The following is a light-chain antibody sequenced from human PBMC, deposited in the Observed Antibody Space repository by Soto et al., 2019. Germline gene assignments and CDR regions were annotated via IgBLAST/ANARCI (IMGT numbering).Light chain of an antibody. V-gene: IGLV2-14*01. J-gene: IGLJ1*01. CDR1: SSDVGAYKY. CDR2: DVS. CDR3: RSYTSSSTVV. Sequence: QSALTQPASVSGSPGQSITISCTGTSSDVGAYKYVSWYQQHPGKVPKVMIFDVSNRPSGVSNRFSGSKSGNTATLTISGLQSDDEADYYCRSYTSSSTVVFGTGTKLTVL.